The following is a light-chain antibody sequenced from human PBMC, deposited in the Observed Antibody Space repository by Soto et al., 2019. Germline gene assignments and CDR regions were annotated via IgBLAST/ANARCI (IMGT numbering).Light chain of an antibody. CDR1: QSVSSSY. CDR2: GAS. V-gene: IGKV3-20*01. J-gene: IGKJ1*01. CDR3: QQYDSSPKT. Sequence: IVLTQSPGTLSLSPGERATLSCRASQSVSSSYLAWYQQKPGQAPRLLIYGASSRATGIPDRFSGSGSGTDFTLTISRLETEDFAVYYCQQYDSSPKTFGQGTKMGIK.